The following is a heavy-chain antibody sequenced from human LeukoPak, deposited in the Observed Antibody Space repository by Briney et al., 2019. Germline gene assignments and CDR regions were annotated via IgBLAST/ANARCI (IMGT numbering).Heavy chain of an antibody. V-gene: IGHV3-74*01. D-gene: IGHD6-19*01. CDR1: GLTFSKYW. Sequence: QPGGSLRLSCAASGLTFSKYWMLWVRQAPGKGLESVTRINTVGTVTTYADSVKGRFTVSRDNADNTMFLQMNSVRDEDTAVYYCATKQWLAPPPDSWGQGTPVTVSS. CDR3: ATKQWLAPPPDS. J-gene: IGHJ4*02. CDR2: INTVGTVT.